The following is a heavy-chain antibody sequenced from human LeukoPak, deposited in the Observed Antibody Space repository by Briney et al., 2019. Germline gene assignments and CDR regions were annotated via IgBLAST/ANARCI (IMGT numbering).Heavy chain of an antibody. Sequence: ASVKVSCKASGYTFTSYGISWVRQAPGQGLEWMGWISAYNGNTNYAQKLQGRVTMTTDTSTSTAYMELRSLRAEDTTVYYCARGGRSTYFDWSPDYWGQGTLVTVSS. D-gene: IGHD3-9*01. J-gene: IGHJ4*02. CDR3: ARGGRSTYFDWSPDY. V-gene: IGHV1-18*01. CDR2: ISAYNGNT. CDR1: GYTFTSYG.